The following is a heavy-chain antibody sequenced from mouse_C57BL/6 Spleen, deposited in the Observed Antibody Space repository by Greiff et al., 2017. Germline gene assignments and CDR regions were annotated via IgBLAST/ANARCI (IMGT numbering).Heavy chain of an antibody. CDR2: IDPSDSYT. D-gene: IGHD1-1*01. CDR3: ARPIITSVVGGFAY. V-gene: IGHV1-50*01. CDR1: GYTFTSYW. J-gene: IGHJ3*01. Sequence: QVQLKQPGAELVKPGASVKLSCKASGYTFTSYWMQWVKQRPGQGLEWIGEIDPSDSYTNYNQKFKGKATLTVDTSSSTAYMQLSSLTSEDSAVYYCARPIITSVVGGFAYWGQGTLVTVSA.